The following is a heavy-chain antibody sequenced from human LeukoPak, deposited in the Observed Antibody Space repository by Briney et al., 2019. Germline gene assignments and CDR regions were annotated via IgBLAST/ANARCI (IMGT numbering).Heavy chain of an antibody. Sequence: GASVKVSCKASGYTFTSYGISWVRQAPGQGLEWMGWISAYNGNTNYAQKLQGRVTMTTDTSTSTAYMELRSLRSEDTAVYYCARDYDYVWGSYSNFDYWGQGTLVTVSS. D-gene: IGHD3-16*01. CDR3: ARDYDYVWGSYSNFDY. V-gene: IGHV1-18*01. CDR2: ISAYNGNT. CDR1: GYTFTSYG. J-gene: IGHJ4*02.